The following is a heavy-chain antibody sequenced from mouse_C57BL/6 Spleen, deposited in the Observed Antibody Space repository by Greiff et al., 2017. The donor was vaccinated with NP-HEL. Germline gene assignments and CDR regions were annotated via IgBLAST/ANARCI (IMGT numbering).Heavy chain of an antibody. D-gene: IGHD1-1*01. CDR3: AREGVITTVVLDY. CDR2: IDPEDGET. Sequence: DVQLQESGAELVKPGASVKLSCTASGFNIKDYYMHWVKQRTEQGLEWIGRIDPEDGETKYAPKFQGKATLTADTSSNTAYLQLSSLTSEDTAVYDCAREGVITTVVLDYWGQGTTLTVSS. J-gene: IGHJ2*01. V-gene: IGHV14-2*01. CDR1: GFNIKDYY.